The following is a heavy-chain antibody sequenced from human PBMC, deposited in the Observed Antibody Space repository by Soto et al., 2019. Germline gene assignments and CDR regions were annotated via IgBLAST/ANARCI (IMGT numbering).Heavy chain of an antibody. J-gene: IGHJ5*02. CDR2: IFYLGSS. Sequence: LSLTCTVSGDSIISSDFYWGWVRQPPGKGLEWIGSIFYLGSSYYNPSLKSRVTMSVDTSKNQFSLRLRSVTTADTALYFCARHSLALRKNNWFDPWGQGIMVTVSS. CDR3: ARHSLALRKNNWFDP. CDR1: GDSIISSDFY. D-gene: IGHD3-3*02. V-gene: IGHV4-39*01.